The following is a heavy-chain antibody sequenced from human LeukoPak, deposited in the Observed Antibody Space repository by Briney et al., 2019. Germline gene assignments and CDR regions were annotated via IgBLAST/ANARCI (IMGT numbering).Heavy chain of an antibody. CDR1: GYTFTVYY. D-gene: IGHD1-26*01. Sequence: VAAVTVSFTASGYTFTVYYMHWVRQAPGQGLGWMGWINPNSGGTNYAQKFQGRVTMTSDTSISTAYMELSRLRSDDTAVYYCAKSRIVGAHCLDYWGQGTLVTVSS. J-gene: IGHJ4*02. CDR2: INPNSGGT. CDR3: AKSRIVGAHCLDY. V-gene: IGHV1-2*02.